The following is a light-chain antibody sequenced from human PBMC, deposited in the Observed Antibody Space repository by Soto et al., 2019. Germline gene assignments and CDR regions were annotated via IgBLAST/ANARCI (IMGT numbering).Light chain of an antibody. V-gene: IGKV3-15*01. CDR2: GAS. J-gene: IGKJ2*01. CDR3: QQHNNWPQYT. Sequence: EIVMTQSPATLSVSPGERATLSCRASQSVSSNLAWYQQKPGQAPRLLIYGASTRATDIPARFSGSGSGTEFTLTISSLQSEDFAVYYCQQHNNWPQYTFGQGTKLEIK. CDR1: QSVSSN.